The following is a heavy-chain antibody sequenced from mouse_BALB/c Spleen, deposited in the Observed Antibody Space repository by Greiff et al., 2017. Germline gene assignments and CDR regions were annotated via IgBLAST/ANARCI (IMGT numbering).Heavy chain of an antibody. V-gene: IGHV5-17*02. CDR2: ISSGSSTI. CDR1: GFTFSSFG. D-gene: IGHD1-1*01. Sequence: EVQVVESGGGLVQPGGSRKLSCAASGFTFSSFGMHWVRQAPEKGLEWVAYISSGSSTIYYADTVKGRFTISRDNPKNTLFLQMTSLRSEDTAMYYCAREKVLPLDYWGQGTTLTVSS. CDR3: AREKVLPLDY. J-gene: IGHJ2*01.